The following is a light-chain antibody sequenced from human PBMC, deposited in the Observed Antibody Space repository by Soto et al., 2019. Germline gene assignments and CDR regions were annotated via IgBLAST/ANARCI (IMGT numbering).Light chain of an antibody. Sequence: DIQMTQSPSTLSASVGDRVIITCRASQSLSGWLAWYQQKPGKAPKLLIYDASSLESGVPSRFSGSGSGTEFTLTISSLQSDDFATYYCQQYNSYWTFGQGTKVDI. CDR1: QSLSGW. J-gene: IGKJ1*01. CDR3: QQYNSYWT. CDR2: DAS. V-gene: IGKV1-5*01.